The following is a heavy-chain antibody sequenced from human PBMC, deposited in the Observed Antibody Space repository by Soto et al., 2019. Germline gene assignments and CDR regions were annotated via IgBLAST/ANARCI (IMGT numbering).Heavy chain of an antibody. CDR2: IYYSGST. Sequence: SETLSLTCTVSGGSISSSSYYWGWIRQPPGKGLEWIGSIYYSGSTYYNPSLKSRVTISVDTSKNQFSLKLSSVTAADTAVYYCARAYYDILTGWRMEVDAFDIWGQGTMVTVSS. V-gene: IGHV4-39*01. D-gene: IGHD3-9*01. CDR3: ARAYYDILTGWRMEVDAFDI. CDR1: GGSISSSSYY. J-gene: IGHJ3*02.